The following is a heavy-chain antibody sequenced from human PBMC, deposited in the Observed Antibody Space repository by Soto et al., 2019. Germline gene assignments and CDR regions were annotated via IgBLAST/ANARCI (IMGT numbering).Heavy chain of an antibody. D-gene: IGHD1-7*01. CDR3: AGTTSHYWYYMDV. CDR2: TYYRTRWYY. CDR1: GDRVSSNSAA. Sequence: PSQTLSLTCAISGDRVSSNSAAWNWIRQSPSRGLEWLGRTYYRTRWYYDYAVSVRSRITVNPDTSKNQFSLQLTSVTPEDTAVYYCAGTTSHYWYYMDVWGKGTTVTVSS. V-gene: IGHV6-1*01. J-gene: IGHJ6*03.